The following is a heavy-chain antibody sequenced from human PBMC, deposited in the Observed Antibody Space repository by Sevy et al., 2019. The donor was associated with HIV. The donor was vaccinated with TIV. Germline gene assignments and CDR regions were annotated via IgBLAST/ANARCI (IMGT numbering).Heavy chain of an antibody. Sequence: GGSLRLSCAASGFTFSDYGMHWVRQAPGKGLEWVAVIWSDGSNKYYGDSVKGRFTISRDISKNTLFLQMNSLRVDDTAVYYCAREERSGTTTSFDYWGQGALVTVSS. CDR1: GFTFSDYG. CDR2: IWSDGSNK. V-gene: IGHV3-33*01. CDR3: AREERSGTTTSFDY. J-gene: IGHJ4*02. D-gene: IGHD1-7*01.